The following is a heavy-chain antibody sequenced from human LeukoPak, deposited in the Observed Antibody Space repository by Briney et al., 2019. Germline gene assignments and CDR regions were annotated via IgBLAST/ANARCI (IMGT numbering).Heavy chain of an antibody. CDR3: ARDGGTIMITFGGVIGAFDI. CDR1: GFTFSSYA. D-gene: IGHD3-16*01. CDR2: LSYDGSNK. V-gene: IGHV3-30*04. J-gene: IGHJ3*02. Sequence: GGSLRLSCAASGFTFSSYAMHWVRQAPGKGLEWVAVLSYDGSNKYYADSVTGRFTTSRDTSTNTLYLQMNSLRAEDTTVYYCARDGGTIMITFGGVIGAFDIWGQGTMVTVSS.